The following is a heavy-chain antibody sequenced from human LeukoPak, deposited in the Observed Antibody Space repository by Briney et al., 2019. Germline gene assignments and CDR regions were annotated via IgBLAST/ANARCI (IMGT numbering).Heavy chain of an antibody. J-gene: IGHJ3*01. V-gene: IGHV5-51*01. D-gene: IGHD2-8*01. CDR3: VRRGDSYCTNGVCYRGAFDF. CDR2: IYPGDSDT. Sequence: GESLKISCKASGYIFISYWIGWVRQMPGKGLEWMGIIYPGDSDTRYSPSFQGHVTISADRSINTAYLQWSSLKASDSAMYYCVRRGDSYCTNGVCYRGAFDFWGQGTMVTVSS. CDR1: GYIFISYW.